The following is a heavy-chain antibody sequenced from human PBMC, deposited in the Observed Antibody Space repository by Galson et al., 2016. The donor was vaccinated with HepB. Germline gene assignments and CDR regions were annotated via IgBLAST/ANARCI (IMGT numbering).Heavy chain of an antibody. Sequence: SLRLSCAASGFTFSNYAMAWVRQAPGKGLEWVSAINSDAYYTYYADSVKGRFTVSRDDSRDTLYLQMNNLRAEDTAVYYCAKRVTAFSGNFDYWGQGTLVTVSS. D-gene: IGHD2-21*02. CDR1: GFTFSNYA. CDR3: AKRVTAFSGNFDY. V-gene: IGHV3-23*01. CDR2: INSDAYYT. J-gene: IGHJ4*02.